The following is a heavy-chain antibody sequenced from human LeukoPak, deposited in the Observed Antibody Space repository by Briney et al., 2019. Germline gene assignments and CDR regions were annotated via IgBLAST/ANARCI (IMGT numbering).Heavy chain of an antibody. V-gene: IGHV1-2*02. CDR3: ARGPWRKLLHPSHY. CDR1: GYTFTGYY. J-gene: IGHJ4*02. CDR2: INPNSGGT. Sequence: ASVKVSCKASGYTFTGYYTHWVRQAPGQGLEWMGWINPNSGGTNYALKFQGRVTMTRDTSISTAYMELSRLRSDDTAVYYCARGPWRKLLHPSHYWGQGTLVTVSS. D-gene: IGHD2-15*01.